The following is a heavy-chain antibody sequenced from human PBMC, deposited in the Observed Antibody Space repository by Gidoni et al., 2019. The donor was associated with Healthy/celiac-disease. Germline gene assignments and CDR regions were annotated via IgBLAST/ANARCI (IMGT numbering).Heavy chain of an antibody. CDR3: ARAEYYYDSIGWCAFDI. Sequence: EVQLVESGGGVVQPGGSRRRSCAASGFTARSYEMNWVRQAPGKGLVLVSYISSSGSTIYYADSVKGRFTIARYNAKNSLYLQMTSLRAEDTAVYYCARAEYYYDSIGWCAFDIWGQGTMVTVSS. V-gene: IGHV3-48*03. J-gene: IGHJ3*02. D-gene: IGHD3-22*01. CDR2: ISSSGSTI. CDR1: GFTARSYE.